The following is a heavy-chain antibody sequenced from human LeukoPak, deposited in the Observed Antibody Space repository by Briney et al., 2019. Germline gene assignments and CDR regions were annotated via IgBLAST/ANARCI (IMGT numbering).Heavy chain of an antibody. J-gene: IGHJ4*02. CDR1: GGSISSYY. Sequence: SETLSLTCTVSGGSISSYYWSWIRQPPGKGLEWIGYIYYSGSTNYNPSLKSRVTISVDTSKNQFSLKLSSVTAADTAVYYCARGSIAARPEDFYYFDYWGQGTLVTVSS. CDR3: ARGSIAARPEDFYYFDY. D-gene: IGHD6-6*01. V-gene: IGHV4-59*01. CDR2: IYYSGST.